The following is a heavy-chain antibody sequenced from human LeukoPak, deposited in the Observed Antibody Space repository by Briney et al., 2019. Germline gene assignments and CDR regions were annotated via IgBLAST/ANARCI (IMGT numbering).Heavy chain of an antibody. D-gene: IGHD6-13*01. Sequence: GGSLRLSCPASGFTFSTYGMSWVRQAPGKGLEWVSGISGSGSGTYYADSVKGRFTISRDNSKNTLYLQMNSLSVEDTAVYYCAKHSSSWHYFDYWGQGTLVTVPS. CDR1: GFTFSTYG. J-gene: IGHJ4*02. CDR3: AKHSSSWHYFDY. V-gene: IGHV3-23*01. CDR2: ISGSGSGT.